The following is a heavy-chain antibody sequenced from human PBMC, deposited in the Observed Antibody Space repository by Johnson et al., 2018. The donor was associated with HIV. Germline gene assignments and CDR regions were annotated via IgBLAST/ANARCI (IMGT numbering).Heavy chain of an antibody. V-gene: IGHV3-23*04. J-gene: IGHJ3*02. Sequence: VQLVESGGGLVQPGGSLRLSCAASGFTFSSYAMSWVRQAPGKGLEWVSAISGSGGRTYYADSVKGRFTISRDNSKNTLYLQMNSLRAEDTAVYYCAKEGSIAAAGNDAFDIWGQGTMVTVSS. CDR2: ISGSGGRT. CDR3: AKEGSIAAAGNDAFDI. D-gene: IGHD6-13*01. CDR1: GFTFSSYA.